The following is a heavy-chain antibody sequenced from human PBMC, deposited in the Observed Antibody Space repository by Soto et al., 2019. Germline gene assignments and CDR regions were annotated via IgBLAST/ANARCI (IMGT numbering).Heavy chain of an antibody. CDR1: YGSFSGYY. CDR2: INHSGST. V-gene: IGHV4-34*01. Sequence: PWQALSLTCAFYYGSFSGYYLGLIGQPPGKGLEWIGEINHSGSTNYNPSLKSRVTISVDTSKNQFSLKLSSVTAADTAVYYCARDSYYYYYGMDVWGQGTTVTVSS. CDR3: ARDSYYYYYGMDV. J-gene: IGHJ6*02.